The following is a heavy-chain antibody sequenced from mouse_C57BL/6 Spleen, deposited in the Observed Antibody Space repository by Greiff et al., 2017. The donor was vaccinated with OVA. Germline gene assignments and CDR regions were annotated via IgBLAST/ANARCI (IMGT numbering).Heavy chain of an antibody. CDR2: IRHKSNNYAT. CDR1: GFSFNTYA. CDR3: VSNLFDY. V-gene: IGHV10-1*01. D-gene: IGHD6-1*01. J-gene: IGHJ2*01. Sequence: EVQVVESGGGLVQPKGSLKLSCAASGFSFNTYAMNWVRQAPGKGLEWVARIRHKSNNYATYYADSVKDRFTISRDDSESMLYLQMNNLKTEDSARYYCVSNLFDYWGQGTTLTVSS.